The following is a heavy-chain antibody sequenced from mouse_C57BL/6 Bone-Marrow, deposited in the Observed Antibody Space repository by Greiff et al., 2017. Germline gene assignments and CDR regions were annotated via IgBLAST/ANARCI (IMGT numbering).Heavy chain of an antibody. CDR3: TPHRYDFGGYFDV. CDR1: GFNIQDYY. D-gene: IGHD2-4*01. J-gene: IGHJ1*03. Sequence: VQLKQSGAELVRPGASVKLSCTASGFNIQDYYMHWVKQRPEQGLEWIGRIDPEAGDTEYAPKFQGKAPMTADTSSNTAYLQHSSLSSDDTAVYYYTPHRYDFGGYFDVWGKGTTVTVSS. CDR2: IDPEAGDT. V-gene: IGHV14-1*01.